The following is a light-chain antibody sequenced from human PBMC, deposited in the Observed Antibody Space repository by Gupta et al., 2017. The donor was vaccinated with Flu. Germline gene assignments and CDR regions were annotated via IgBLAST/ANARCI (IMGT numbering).Light chain of an antibody. CDR3: QQCEDGPYIS. CDR2: EAS. CDR1: DDISNY. Sequence: DRVDITCQANDDISNYLNWYQQKPGKAPKLLIYEASTLETGVPSRFSGTGSWTEFTLTIISLQADDTATYYCQQCEDGPYISFGPGTKV. J-gene: IGKJ3*01. V-gene: IGKV1-33*01.